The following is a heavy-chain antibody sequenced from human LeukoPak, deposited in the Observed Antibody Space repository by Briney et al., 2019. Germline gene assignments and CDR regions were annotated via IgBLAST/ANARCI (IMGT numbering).Heavy chain of an antibody. CDR2: ISYDGSNK. J-gene: IGHJ3*02. V-gene: IGHV3-30*03. Sequence: GGSLRLSCAASGFTFSSYGMHWVRQAPGKGLEWVAVISYDGSNKYYADSVKGRFTISRDNSKNTAYLEMNSLRAEDTAVYYCARDNSHSSIYSTRGNAFDIWGQGTLVAVSS. CDR3: ARDNSHSSIYSTRGNAFDI. D-gene: IGHD6-13*01. CDR1: GFTFSSYG.